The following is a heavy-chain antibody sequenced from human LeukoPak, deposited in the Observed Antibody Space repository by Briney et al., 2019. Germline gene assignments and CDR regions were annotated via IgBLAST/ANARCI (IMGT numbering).Heavy chain of an antibody. V-gene: IGHV3-53*01. CDR2: IYSGGRT. D-gene: IGHD2-15*01. Sequence: GGSLRLSCAASGFTVNRNYMSWVRQAPGKGLEWVSVIYSGGRTYYADSVKGRFTISRDNSKSTLYLQMNSLRADDTAVYYCAKDPSYWGQGTLVTVSS. CDR3: AKDPSY. CDR1: GFTVNRNY. J-gene: IGHJ4*02.